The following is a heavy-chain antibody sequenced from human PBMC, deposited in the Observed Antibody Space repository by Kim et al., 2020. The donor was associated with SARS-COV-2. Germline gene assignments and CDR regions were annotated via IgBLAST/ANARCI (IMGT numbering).Heavy chain of an antibody. J-gene: IGHJ4*02. CDR2: INPNSGDT. D-gene: IGHD6-13*01. CDR1: GYSFIAFY. CDR3: ARAPRDSSPGNY. V-gene: IGHV1-2*06. Sequence: ASVKVSCKASGYSFIAFYMHWMRQAPGQGLEWVGRINPNSGDTNYAQKFQGRVTMTRDTSIRTAYMELSSLRSDDTAIYYCARAPRDSSPGNYWGQGTL.